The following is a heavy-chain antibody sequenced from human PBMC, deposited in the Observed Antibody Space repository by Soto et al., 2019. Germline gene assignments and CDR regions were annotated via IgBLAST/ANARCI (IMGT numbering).Heavy chain of an antibody. V-gene: IGHV3-9*01. CDR3: AKDYDILTGYSMGALDY. Sequence: GGSLRLSCAASGFTFDDYAMHWVRQAPGKGLEWVSGISWNSGSIGYADSVKGRFTISRDNAKNSLYLQMNSLRAEDTALYYCAKDYDILTGYSMGALDYWGQGTLVTVSS. CDR2: ISWNSGSI. J-gene: IGHJ4*02. CDR1: GFTFDDYA. D-gene: IGHD3-9*01.